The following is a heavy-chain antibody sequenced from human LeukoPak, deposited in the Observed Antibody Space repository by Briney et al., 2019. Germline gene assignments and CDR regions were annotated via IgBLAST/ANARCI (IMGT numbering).Heavy chain of an antibody. CDR3: AELGITMIGGV. V-gene: IGHV3-23*01. CDR1: GFTVSNYD. J-gene: IGHJ6*04. Sequence: GGSLRLSCAASGFTVSNYDMNYVMSWVRQAPGKGLEWVSSISASGYNTDYADSLEGRFTLSRDNSKNSLYLQMNSLRAEDTAVYYCAELGITMIGGVWGKGTTVTVSS. CDR2: ISASGYNT. D-gene: IGHD3-10*02.